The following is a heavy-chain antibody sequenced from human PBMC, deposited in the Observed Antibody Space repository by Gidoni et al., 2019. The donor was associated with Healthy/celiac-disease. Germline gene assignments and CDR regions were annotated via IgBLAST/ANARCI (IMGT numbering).Heavy chain of an antibody. CDR2: ISGSGGST. D-gene: IGHD4-17*01. Sequence: EVQLLESGGGLVQPGGSLSLSCAASGFTFSSYAMSWVRQAPGKGLEWVSAISGSGGSTYYADSVKGLFTISRDNSKNTLYLQMNSLRAEDTAVYYCAKPLPRSTVVKGYYYYYYGMDVWGQGTTVTVSS. CDR3: AKPLPRSTVVKGYYYYYYGMDV. CDR1: GFTFSSYA. J-gene: IGHJ6*02. V-gene: IGHV3-23*01.